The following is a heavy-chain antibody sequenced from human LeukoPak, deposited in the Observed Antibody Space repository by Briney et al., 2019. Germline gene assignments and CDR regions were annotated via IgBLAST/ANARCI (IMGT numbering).Heavy chain of an antibody. CDR3: ARDKGYYYDSSEDY. CDR2: ISAYNGNT. V-gene: IGHV1-18*01. Sequence: GASVKVSCKASGYTFTSYGISWVRQAPGQGLEWMGWISAYNGNTNYAQKLQGRVTMTTDTSTSTAYMELRSLRSDDTAVYYCARDKGYYYDSSEDYWGQGTLVTVSS. J-gene: IGHJ4*02. CDR1: GYTFTSYG. D-gene: IGHD3-22*01.